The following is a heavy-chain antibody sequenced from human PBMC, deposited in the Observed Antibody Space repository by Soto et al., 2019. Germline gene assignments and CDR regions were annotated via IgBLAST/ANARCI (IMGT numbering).Heavy chain of an antibody. V-gene: IGHV3-33*01. D-gene: IGHD6-6*01. Sequence: QVQLVESGGDVVQPGRSLRLSCAASGFTFRNHGMHWVRQAPGKGLEWVAVIWYDGSDKYYAESVKGRFAVSRDNSKNMLYLQMNSLRAQDTAVYYCARDIAARRFDYWGQGTPVTVSS. CDR2: IWYDGSDK. CDR1: GFTFRNHG. J-gene: IGHJ4*02. CDR3: ARDIAARRFDY.